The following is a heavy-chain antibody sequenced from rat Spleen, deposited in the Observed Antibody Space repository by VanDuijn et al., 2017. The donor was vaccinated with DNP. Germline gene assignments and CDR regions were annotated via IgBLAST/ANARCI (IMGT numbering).Heavy chain of an antibody. Sequence: EVQLVESGGGLVQPGRSLKLSCAASGFTFSDYYMAWVRQAPTKGLEWVAYIRYDGGSTYYGDSVKGRFTISRDNAKSTLYLQMNSLRSEDTATYFCAIYFYSGDNWFGYWGQGTLVTVSS. CDR3: AIYFYSGDNWFGY. V-gene: IGHV5-20*01. CDR2: IRYDGGST. J-gene: IGHJ3*01. CDR1: GFTFSDYY. D-gene: IGHD1-1*01.